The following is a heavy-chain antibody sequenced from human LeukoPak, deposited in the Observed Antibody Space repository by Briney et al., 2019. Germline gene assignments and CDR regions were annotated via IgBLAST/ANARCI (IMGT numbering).Heavy chain of an antibody. V-gene: IGHV1-18*01. CDR3: ARDRIVGSSWHGSFDY. CDR1: GYTFTSYG. D-gene: IGHD6-13*01. Sequence: ASVKVSCKASGYTFTSYGISWVRQAPGQGLEWMGWISAYNGNTNYAQKLQGRVTMTTDTSTSTAYMELRSLRSDDTAVYYCARDRIVGSSWHGSFDYWGQGTLVTVSS. J-gene: IGHJ4*02. CDR2: ISAYNGNT.